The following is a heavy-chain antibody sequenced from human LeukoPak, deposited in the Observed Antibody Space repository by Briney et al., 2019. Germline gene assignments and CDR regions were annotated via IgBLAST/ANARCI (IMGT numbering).Heavy chain of an antibody. CDR1: GFTFSSYG. CDR2: ISGSGGST. V-gene: IGHV3-23*01. Sequence: GGTLRLSCAASGFTFSSYGMSWVRQAPGKGLEWVSAISGSGGSTYYADSVKGRFTISRDNSKNTLYLQMNSLRAEDTALYYCARGGGVGYYDFWSGTGGDAFDIWGQGTMVTVSS. CDR3: ARGGGVGYYDFWSGTGGDAFDI. D-gene: IGHD3-3*01. J-gene: IGHJ3*02.